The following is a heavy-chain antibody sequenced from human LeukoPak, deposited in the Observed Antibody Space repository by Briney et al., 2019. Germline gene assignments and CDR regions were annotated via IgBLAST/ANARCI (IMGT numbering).Heavy chain of an antibody. D-gene: IGHD2-15*01. J-gene: IGHJ6*02. CDR2: ISYSGSTT. V-gene: IGHV3-48*03. CDR1: GFTFTNFE. Sequence: PGESLRLSCAASGFTFTNFEMNWVRQAPGKGLEWVSYISYSGSTTSYADSVKGRFTISRDNAKNSLYLQMGSLRAEDTAVYYCGRDGPFCSGNACFVWGMDVWGQGTTVTVSS. CDR3: GRDGPFCSGNACFVWGMDV.